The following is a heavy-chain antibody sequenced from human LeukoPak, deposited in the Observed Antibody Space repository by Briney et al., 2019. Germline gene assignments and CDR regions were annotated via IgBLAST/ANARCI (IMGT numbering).Heavy chain of an antibody. D-gene: IGHD5-24*01. CDR1: VFTFSNYA. CDR2: ISGSGGST. Sequence: GGSLRLSCTASVFTFSNYAMIWVRQAPGKGLEWVSGISGSGGSTNYADSVEGRFTISRGNSNNTLYLQMNSLRAEDTAVYYCAKDARRDGYSLDYWGQGTLVTVSS. V-gene: IGHV3-23*01. CDR3: AKDARRDGYSLDY. J-gene: IGHJ4*02.